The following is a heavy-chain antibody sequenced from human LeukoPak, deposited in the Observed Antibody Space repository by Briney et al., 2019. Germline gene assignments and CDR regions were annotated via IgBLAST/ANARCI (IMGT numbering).Heavy chain of an antibody. Sequence: GGSLRLSCAASGFTFSRYDMHWVRQVTGKGLEWVSSIGTAGDTYYPGSVKGRFTISRENAKNSLYLQMNSLRAEDTAVYYCARGGYSGYDIYGMDVWGQGTTVTVSS. D-gene: IGHD5-12*01. CDR3: ARGGYSGYDIYGMDV. J-gene: IGHJ6*02. CDR1: GFTFSRYD. V-gene: IGHV3-13*01. CDR2: IGTAGDT.